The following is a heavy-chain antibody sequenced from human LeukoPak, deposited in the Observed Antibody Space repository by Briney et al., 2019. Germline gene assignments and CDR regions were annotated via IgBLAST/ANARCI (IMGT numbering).Heavy chain of an antibody. Sequence: PSETLSLTCTVSGGSISNYYWSWIRQPPGKGLEWIGYIYYSGSTNYNPSLKSRVTISVDTSKNQFSLKLSSVTAADTAVYYCARGGGRYYDYWGQGTLVTVSS. CDR2: IYYSGST. CDR1: GGSISNYY. V-gene: IGHV4-59*01. D-gene: IGHD1-26*01. J-gene: IGHJ4*02. CDR3: ARGGGRYYDY.